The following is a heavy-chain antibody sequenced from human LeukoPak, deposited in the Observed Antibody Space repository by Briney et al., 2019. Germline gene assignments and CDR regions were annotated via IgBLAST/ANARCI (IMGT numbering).Heavy chain of an antibody. CDR2: IYHSGST. CDR3: ARLAFGSSSWYEDY. Sequence: SETLSLTCAVSGGSISSSNWWSWVRQPPGKGLEWIGEIYHSGSTNYNPSLKSRVTISVDKSKNQFSLKLSSVTAADTAVYYCARLAFGSSSWYEDYWGQGTLVTVSS. J-gene: IGHJ4*02. V-gene: IGHV4-4*02. D-gene: IGHD6-13*01. CDR1: GGSISSSNW.